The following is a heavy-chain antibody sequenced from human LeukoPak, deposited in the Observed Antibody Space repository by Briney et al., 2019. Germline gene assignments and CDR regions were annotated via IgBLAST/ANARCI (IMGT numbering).Heavy chain of an antibody. J-gene: IGHJ4*02. CDR1: RFTFRSYW. CDR3: ARDGGPFDS. Sequence: GGSLRLSCAASRFTFRSYWMSWVRQAPGKGLEWVANIKQDGSERYYVDSVKGRFTISRDNAKNLVYLQLNSLRVEDTVVYYCARDGGPFDSWGQGTLVTVSS. D-gene: IGHD2-15*01. CDR2: IKQDGSER. V-gene: IGHV3-7*03.